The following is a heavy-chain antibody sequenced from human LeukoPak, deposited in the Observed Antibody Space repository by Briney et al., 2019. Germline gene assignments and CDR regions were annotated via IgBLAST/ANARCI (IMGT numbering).Heavy chain of an antibody. Sequence: PSETLSLTCTVSGGSISSYYWSWIRQPAGKGLEGIGRIYTSRSTNYNPSLKSRVTISVDTSKNQFSLKLSPVTAADTAVYYCARGYYDILTGYAYYFDYWGQGTLVTVSS. V-gene: IGHV4-4*07. CDR3: ARGYYDILTGYAYYFDY. D-gene: IGHD3-9*01. CDR2: IYTSRST. J-gene: IGHJ4*02. CDR1: GGSISSYY.